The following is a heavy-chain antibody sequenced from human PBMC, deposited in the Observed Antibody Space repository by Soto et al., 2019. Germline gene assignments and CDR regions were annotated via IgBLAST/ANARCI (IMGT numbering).Heavy chain of an antibody. D-gene: IGHD3-16*01. V-gene: IGHV3-11*01. J-gene: IGHJ5*02. CDR1: GFSFKDYY. CDR3: PREMYPNYVTHFDL. Sequence: GGSLRLSCGASGFSFKDYYMTWMRQTPEKGLEWISTITSSVGNAYYAASVKGRVTISRDNAHNSLYLQMSGLRAEDTALYYCPREMYPNYVTHFDLWGQGTLVTVSS. CDR2: ITSSVGNA.